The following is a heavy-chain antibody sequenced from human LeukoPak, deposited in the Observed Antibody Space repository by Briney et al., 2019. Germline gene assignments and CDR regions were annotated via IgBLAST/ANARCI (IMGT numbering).Heavy chain of an antibody. CDR2: ISFHLTTK. CDR3: VRGAYYSGRSPTFYFDF. J-gene: IGHJ4*02. V-gene: IGHV3-30*09. D-gene: IGHD3-10*01. CDR1: GFSFSDYV. Sequence: GGSLRLSCLASGFSFSDYVVHWVRQAPGKGLEWVAVISFHLTTKYYADSVAGRFAISRDNSKRTVYLQMNSLRPDDTAVYYCVRGAYYSGRSPTFYFDFWGQGTLVTVSS.